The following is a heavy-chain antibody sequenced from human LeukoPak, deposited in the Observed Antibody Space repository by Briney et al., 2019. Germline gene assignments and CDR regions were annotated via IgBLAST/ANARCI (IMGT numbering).Heavy chain of an antibody. V-gene: IGHV1-46*01. CDR1: GYTFTSYY. Sequence: ASVKVSCKASGYTFTSYYMHWVRQAPGQGLKWMGIINPSGGSTSYAQKFQGRVTMTRDMSTSTDYMELSSLRSEDTAVYYCARGPRYYYYYMDVWGKGTTVTISS. CDR3: ARGPRYYYYYMDV. J-gene: IGHJ6*03. CDR2: INPSGGST.